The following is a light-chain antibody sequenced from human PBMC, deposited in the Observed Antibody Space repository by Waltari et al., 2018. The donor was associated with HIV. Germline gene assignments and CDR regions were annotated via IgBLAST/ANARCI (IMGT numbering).Light chain of an antibody. V-gene: IGLV1-44*01. CDR3: AAWDDSLSGHV. CDR1: CSHVRSRT. CDR2: FNN. Sequence: QSVLTQPPSASGPPGQRVTIPCSGSCSHVRSRTHHWFQHVPGTAPKLLIYFNNQRPSGVPDRFSGSKSGASASLAISGLQSEDEADYYCAAWDDSLSGHVFGSGTKVTVL. J-gene: IGLJ1*01.